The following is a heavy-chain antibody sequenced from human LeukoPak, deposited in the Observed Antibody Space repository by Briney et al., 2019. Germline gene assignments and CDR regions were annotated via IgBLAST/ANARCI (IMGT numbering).Heavy chain of an antibody. V-gene: IGHV1-69*13. CDR3: ARALRSYGWFDP. Sequence: SVKVSCKAPGGTFSSYAISWVRQAPGQGLEWMGGIIPIFGTANYAQKFQGRVTITADESTSTAYMELSSLRSEDTAVYYCARALRSYGWFDPWGQGTLVTVSS. J-gene: IGHJ5*02. CDR1: GGTFSSYA. D-gene: IGHD4-17*01. CDR2: IIPIFGTA.